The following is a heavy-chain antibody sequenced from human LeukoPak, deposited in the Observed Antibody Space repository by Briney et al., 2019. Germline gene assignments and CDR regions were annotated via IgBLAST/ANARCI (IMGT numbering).Heavy chain of an antibody. CDR3: ARRPGIAVAGTNWFDP. CDR2: INHSGST. Sequence: PSETLSLTCAVYGGSFSGYYWSWIRQPPGKGLEWIGEINHSGSTNYNPSLKSRVTISVDTSKNQFSLKLRSVTAADTAVYFCARRPGIAVAGTNWFDPWGQGTLVTVSS. CDR1: GGSFSGYY. D-gene: IGHD6-19*01. J-gene: IGHJ5*02. V-gene: IGHV4-34*01.